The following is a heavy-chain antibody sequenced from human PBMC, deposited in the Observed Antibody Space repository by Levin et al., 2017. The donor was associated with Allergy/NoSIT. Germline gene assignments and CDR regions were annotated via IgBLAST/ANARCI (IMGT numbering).Heavy chain of an antibody. CDR2: ISWNSGSI. V-gene: IGHV3-9*01. CDR3: AKDISYYDSSGYYGGFDY. CDR1: GFTFDDYA. Sequence: GGSLRLSCAASGFTFDDYAMHWVRQAPGKGLEWVSGISWNSGSIGYADSVKGRFTISRDNAKNSLYLQMNSLRAEDTALYYCAKDISYYDSSGYYGGFDYWGQGTLVTVSS. J-gene: IGHJ4*02. D-gene: IGHD3-22*01.